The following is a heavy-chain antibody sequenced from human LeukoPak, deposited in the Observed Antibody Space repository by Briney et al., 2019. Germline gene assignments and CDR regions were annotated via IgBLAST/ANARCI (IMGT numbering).Heavy chain of an antibody. CDR3: GRDCGLVGTKRSFDL. CDR2: ISGSGTTI. V-gene: IGHV3-11*01. D-gene: IGHD1-7*01. J-gene: IGHJ3*01. Sequence: PGGPLRLSCAASGFTFTDYYMGWIRQAPGKGLEWLSYISGSGTTIFYADSVKGRFTISRDNAKNSVDLQMNSLRAEDTAVYYCGRDCGLVGTKRSFDLWGQGTMVTVSS. CDR1: GFTFTDYY.